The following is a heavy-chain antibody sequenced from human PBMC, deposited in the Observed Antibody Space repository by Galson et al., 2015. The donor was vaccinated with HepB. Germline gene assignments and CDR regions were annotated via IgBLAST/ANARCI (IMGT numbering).Heavy chain of an antibody. D-gene: IGHD4-17*01. V-gene: IGHV1-8*01. CDR2: MSPMSGDT. J-gene: IGHJ3*01. Sequence: SVKVSCKASGYSFTSYDIHWVRQVTGQGLEWMGWMSPMSGDTGYAQKFQGRVTMSRDTSMRTAFMEMRSLTTEDTAVYYCAKGDGDYPESFDFWGQGTMVIVSS. CDR3: AKGDGDYPESFDF. CDR1: GYSFTSYD.